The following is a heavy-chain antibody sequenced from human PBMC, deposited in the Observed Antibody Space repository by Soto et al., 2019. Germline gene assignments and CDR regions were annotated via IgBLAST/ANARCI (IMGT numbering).Heavy chain of an antibody. D-gene: IGHD3-3*01. CDR2: IIPIFDTI. CDR1: GATFSSFA. J-gene: IGHJ4*02. V-gene: IGHV1-69*01. CDR3: ASPLRWSGYYIAFDY. Sequence: QVQLLQSGAEVKKPGSSVKVSCKASGATFSSFAFSWVRQAPGQGLEWMGVIIPIFDTINYAQKFHGRVTITADESTGTAYMELSSLTSEDTAVYYCASPLRWSGYYIAFDYWGQGTLVIVSS.